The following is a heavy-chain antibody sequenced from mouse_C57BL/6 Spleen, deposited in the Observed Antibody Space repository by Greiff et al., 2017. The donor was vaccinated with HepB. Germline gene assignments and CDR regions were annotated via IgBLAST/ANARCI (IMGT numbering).Heavy chain of an antibody. CDR1: GFSFTSYG. Sequence: QVQLQQSGPGLVQPSQSLSITCTVSGFSFTSYGVHWVRQSPGKGLEWLGAICSGGSTDYNAAFISRLSISKDNSKSHVFFKMNSLQADDTAIYYCGRNWGDYDVPFACWGQGTLVTVSA. V-gene: IGHV2-2*01. J-gene: IGHJ3*01. CDR2: ICSGGST. CDR3: GRNWGDYDVPFAC. D-gene: IGHD2-4*01.